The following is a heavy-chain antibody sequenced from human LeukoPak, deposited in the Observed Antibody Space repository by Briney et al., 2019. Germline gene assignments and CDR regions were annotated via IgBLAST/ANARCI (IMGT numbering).Heavy chain of an antibody. CDR3: AKDRYCRSTNCPYDY. V-gene: IGHV3-23*01. CDR2: ISVSDDST. D-gene: IGHD2-2*01. CDR1: GFTSSDYT. Sequence: PGGYLRLSCAASGFTSSDYTMNWVRQAPGKGLEWVSGISVSDDSTYYADSAKGRFTMSRDNSNNMLYLQMNSLRAEDTAVYYCAKDRYCRSTNCPYDYWGQGTLVTVSS. J-gene: IGHJ4*02.